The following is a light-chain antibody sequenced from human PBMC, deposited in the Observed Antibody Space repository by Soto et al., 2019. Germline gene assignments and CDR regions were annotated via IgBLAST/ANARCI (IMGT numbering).Light chain of an antibody. V-gene: IGKV1-39*01. CDR2: AAS. Sequence: DIQMTQSPSSLSASVGDRVTITCRASQTISSYLNWYQQKPGKAPKLLIYAASTLERGVPSRFSGNRSGTDFTLTSSSLQPEDFAAYYCQQSSRTPWTFGQGTKVEIK. CDR3: QQSSRTPWT. CDR1: QTISSY. J-gene: IGKJ1*01.